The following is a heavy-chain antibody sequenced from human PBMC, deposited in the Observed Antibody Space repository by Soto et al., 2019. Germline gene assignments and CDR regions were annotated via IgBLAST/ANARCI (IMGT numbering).Heavy chain of an antibody. J-gene: IGHJ5*02. Sequence: PSETLSLTCTVSGGSISSGDYYWSWIRQPPGKGLEWIGYIYYSGSTYYNPSLKSRVTISVDTSKNQFSLKLSSVTAADTAVYYCARGLTYYDTLTGPVGLYSWFDPWGQVPLFTFSS. CDR2: IYYSGST. CDR3: ARGLTYYDTLTGPVGLYSWFDP. D-gene: IGHD3-9*01. V-gene: IGHV4-30-4*01. CDR1: GGSISSGDYY.